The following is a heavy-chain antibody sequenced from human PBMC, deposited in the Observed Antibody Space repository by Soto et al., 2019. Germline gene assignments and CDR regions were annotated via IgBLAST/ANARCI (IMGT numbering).Heavy chain of an antibody. Sequence: QVQLVQSGREVKKPGASVRVSCKTSGYTFTAYGISWVRQAPGQGLEWMGWISGHRGDTRYSRQFQGRITLTTDTSTTTAFLEVMSLKPDDAAVYYCARYTDDWNFPYSFDYWGQGTQVTVSS. CDR1: GYTFTAYG. CDR2: ISGHRGDT. V-gene: IGHV1-18*01. J-gene: IGHJ4*02. D-gene: IGHD1-7*01. CDR3: ARYTDDWNFPYSFDY.